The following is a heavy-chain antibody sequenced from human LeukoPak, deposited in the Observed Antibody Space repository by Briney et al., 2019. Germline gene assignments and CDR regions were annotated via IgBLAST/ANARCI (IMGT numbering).Heavy chain of an antibody. V-gene: IGHV1-69*05. D-gene: IGHD2-15*01. CDR3: ARDIRQWQLLEGAFDI. CDR2: IIPIFGTA. CDR1: GGTFSSYA. J-gene: IGHJ3*02. Sequence: GASVKVSCKAPGGTFSSYAISWVRQAPGQGLEWMGGIIPIFGTANYAQKFQGRVTITTDESTSTAYMELSSLRSEDTAVYYRARDIRQWQLLEGAFDIWGQGTMVTVSS.